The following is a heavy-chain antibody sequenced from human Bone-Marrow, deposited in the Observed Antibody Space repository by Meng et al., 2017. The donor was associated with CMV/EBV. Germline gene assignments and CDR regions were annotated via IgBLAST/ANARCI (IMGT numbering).Heavy chain of an antibody. CDR3: ARDETSSGVGYYYYGMDV. Sequence: ASVKVSCKASGYTFTSYDINWVRQATGQGLEWMGWMKPNSGNTGYAQKFQGRVTMTRNTSISTAYLELSSLRSDDTAVYYCARDETSSGVGYYYYGMDVWGQGTTVTGSS. D-gene: IGHD1-26*01. CDR1: GYTFTSYD. CDR2: MKPNSGNT. V-gene: IGHV1-8*01. J-gene: IGHJ6*02.